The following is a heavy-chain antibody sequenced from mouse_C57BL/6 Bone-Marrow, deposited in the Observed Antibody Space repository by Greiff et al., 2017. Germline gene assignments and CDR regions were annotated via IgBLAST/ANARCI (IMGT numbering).Heavy chain of an antibody. CDR1: GFTFSSYG. J-gene: IGHJ2*01. V-gene: IGHV5-6*01. D-gene: IGHD1-1*01. CDR3: ARPIYYYGYFDY. Sequence: EVMLVESGGDLVKPGGSLKLSCAASGFTFSSYGMSWVRQTPDKRLEWVATISSGGSYTYYPDSVTGRFTISRDNAKNTLYLQMSSLKSEDTAMXYCARPIYYYGYFDYWGQGTTLTVSS. CDR2: ISSGGSYT.